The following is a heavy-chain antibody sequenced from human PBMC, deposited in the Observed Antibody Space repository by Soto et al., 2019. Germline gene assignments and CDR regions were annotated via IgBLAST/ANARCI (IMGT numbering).Heavy chain of an antibody. CDR2: IIPMFGSV. Sequence: QVQLVQSGAEVKKPGSSVKVSCMTSGGTFSHYAIGWVRQAPGQGLEWMGGIIPMFGSVHYAQKFQGKVTITADESTSTAYMELNSLRSEDTAVYYCATGDYFSGPRWGQGTLVTVSS. J-gene: IGHJ4*02. D-gene: IGHD2-15*01. CDR3: ATGDYFSGPR. CDR1: GGTFSHYA. V-gene: IGHV1-69*01.